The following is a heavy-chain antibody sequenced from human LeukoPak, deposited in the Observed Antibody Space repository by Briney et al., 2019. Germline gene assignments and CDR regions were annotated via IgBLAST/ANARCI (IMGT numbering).Heavy chain of an antibody. J-gene: IGHJ3*02. V-gene: IGHV5-51*01. CDR1: GYSFTRNW. Sequence: GESLKISFKGSGYSFTRNWIGWVRPMPGKGLEWMGIIYPGDSGTRYSPSFQGQVTILADKSISTAYLQWSSLKASDTALYYCARPYQQWRSGFDAFDIWGQGTMVTVSS. CDR3: ARPYQQWRSGFDAFDI. D-gene: IGHD6-19*01. CDR2: IYPGDSGT.